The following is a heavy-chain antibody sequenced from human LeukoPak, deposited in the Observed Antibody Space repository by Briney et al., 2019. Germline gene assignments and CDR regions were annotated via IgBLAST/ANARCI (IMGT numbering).Heavy chain of an antibody. V-gene: IGHV4-34*01. CDR1: GGSFSGYY. CDR2: INHSGST. CDR3: ARLSSLANIAARGRTWFDT. J-gene: IGHJ5*02. Sequence: SSETLSLTCAVYGGSFSGYYWSWIRQPPGKGLEWIGEINHSGSTNYNPSLKSRVTISVDTSKNQFSLKLSSVTAADTAVYYCARLSSLANIAARGRTWFDTWGQGSLVTVSS. D-gene: IGHD6-6*01.